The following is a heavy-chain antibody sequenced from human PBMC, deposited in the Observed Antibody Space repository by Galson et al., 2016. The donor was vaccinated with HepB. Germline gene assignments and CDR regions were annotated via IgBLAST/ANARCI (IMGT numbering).Heavy chain of an antibody. J-gene: IGHJ4*02. CDR2: ITYHGRNH. Sequence: SLRLSCAASGFTFRSYGLQWVRQAPGKGPEWLAIITYHGRNHFYADSVKGRFTISRDDSRNSVYLQMDRLSEEDTAVYYCGKWDWNDPADWGQGTLVSVSS. CDR3: GKWDWNDPAD. D-gene: IGHD1-1*01. V-gene: IGHV3-30*03. CDR1: GFTFRSYG.